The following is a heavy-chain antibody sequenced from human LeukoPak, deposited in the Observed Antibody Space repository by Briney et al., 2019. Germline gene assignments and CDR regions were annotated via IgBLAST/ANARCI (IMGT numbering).Heavy chain of an antibody. D-gene: IGHD5-18*01. CDR1: GFTLSDHN. V-gene: IGHV3-72*01. CDR3: AREGYNYGSDAFDI. Sequence: PGGSLRLSCVASGFTLSDHNMDWVRQATGKGLEWVGRSRKRGNKYVTENAASVKGRFTISRDDSSNSLYLQMNSLRTEDTAVYYCAREGYNYGSDAFDIWGQGTMVTVSS. J-gene: IGHJ3*02. CDR2: SRKRGNKYVT.